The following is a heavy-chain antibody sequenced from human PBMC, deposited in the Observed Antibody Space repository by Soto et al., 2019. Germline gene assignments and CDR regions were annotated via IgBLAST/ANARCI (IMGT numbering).Heavy chain of an antibody. D-gene: IGHD5-12*01. V-gene: IGHV4-34*01. CDR2: INRSGST. Sequence: PSETLSLTCAVYGGSFSGYYWSWIRQPPGKGLEWIGEINRSGSTNYNPSLKSRVTISVDTSKNQFSLKLSSVTAADTAVYYCGRGMWLRSSFDNWGQETLVTVSS. CDR3: GRGMWLRSSFDN. J-gene: IGHJ4*02. CDR1: GGSFSGYY.